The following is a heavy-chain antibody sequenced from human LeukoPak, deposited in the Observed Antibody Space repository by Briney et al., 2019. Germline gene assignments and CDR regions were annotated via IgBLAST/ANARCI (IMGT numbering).Heavy chain of an antibody. CDR3: ARGIAVAGTDY. D-gene: IGHD6-19*01. CDR2: MNPNSGAT. Sequence: GASVKVSCKASGYSFTGYYIHWVRQAPGQGLEWMGWMNPNSGATNYAQKFQGRVTMTRDTSISTAYMELSSLISDDTAVYYCARGIAVAGTDYWGQGTLVTVSS. CDR1: GYSFTGYY. J-gene: IGHJ4*02. V-gene: IGHV1-2*02.